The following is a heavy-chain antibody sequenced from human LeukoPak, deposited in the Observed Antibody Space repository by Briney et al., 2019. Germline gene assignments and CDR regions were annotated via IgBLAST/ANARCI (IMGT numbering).Heavy chain of an antibody. CDR3: AKDRRLWFGQLLIDS. CDR1: GFTFSNYA. J-gene: IGHJ4*02. Sequence: GGSLRLSCTASGFTFSNYAMAWVRQAPGKGLEWLSVVSSRSDGTYYADNAKGRFTISRGNSKNTVSLQMNSLRVDDTATYYCAKDRRLWFGQLLIDSWGQGTLVAVSS. D-gene: IGHD3-10*01. V-gene: IGHV3-23*01. CDR2: VSSRSDGT.